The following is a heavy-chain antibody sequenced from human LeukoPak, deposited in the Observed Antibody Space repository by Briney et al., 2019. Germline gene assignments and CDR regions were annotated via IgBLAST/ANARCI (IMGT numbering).Heavy chain of an antibody. V-gene: IGHV1-18*01. Sequence: ASVKVSCKASGYTFTSYGISWVRQAPGQGLEWMGWISAYNGNTNYAQKLQGRVTITADESTSTAYMELSSLRSEDTAVYYCARCECGAQYYDYVWGTLDYWGQGTLVTVSS. J-gene: IGHJ4*02. D-gene: IGHD3-16*01. CDR2: ISAYNGNT. CDR3: ARCECGAQYYDYVWGTLDY. CDR1: GYTFTSYG.